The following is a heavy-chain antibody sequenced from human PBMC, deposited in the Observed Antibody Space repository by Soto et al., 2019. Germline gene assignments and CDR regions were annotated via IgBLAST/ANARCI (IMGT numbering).Heavy chain of an antibody. D-gene: IGHD1-1*01. CDR2: IYYSGST. Sequence: SETLSLTCTVSGGSISSYYWSWIRQPPGKGLEWIGYIYYSGSTNYNPSLKSRVTISVDTSKNQFSLKLSSVTAADTAVYYCARVDWNDYYYMDVWGKGTTVTVSS. J-gene: IGHJ6*03. CDR1: GGSISSYY. CDR3: ARVDWNDYYYMDV. V-gene: IGHV4-59*01.